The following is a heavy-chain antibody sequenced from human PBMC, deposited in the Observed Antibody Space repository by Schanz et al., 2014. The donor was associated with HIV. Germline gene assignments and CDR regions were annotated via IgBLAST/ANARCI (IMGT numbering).Heavy chain of an antibody. Sequence: QLVQSGAEVKKPGSSVKVSCRASGGTFSSYAISWVRQAPGQGLEWMGGIIPIFGTANYAQKFQGRVTITADESTNTVSLELRSLRSGDTAVYYCARGGYYEDEEGYSIDSFDVGGPGTVVTVS. D-gene: IGHD3-16*01. V-gene: IGHV1-69*01. CDR3: ARGGYYEDEEGYSIDSFDV. J-gene: IGHJ3*01. CDR2: IIPIFGTA. CDR1: GGTFSSYA.